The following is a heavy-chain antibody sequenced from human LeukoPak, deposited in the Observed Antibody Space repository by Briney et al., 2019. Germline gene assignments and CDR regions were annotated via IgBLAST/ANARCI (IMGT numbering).Heavy chain of an antibody. V-gene: IGHV3-21*01. CDR1: GFTFSSYS. J-gene: IGHJ4*02. CDR2: ISSSSSYI. Sequence: NAGGSLGLSCAASGFTFSSYSMNWVRQTPGKGLEWVLSISSSSSYIYYADSVKGRFTISRDNAKNSLYLQMDSLRAEDTAVYYCARDRGTDYWGQGTLVTVSS. CDR3: ARDRGTDY.